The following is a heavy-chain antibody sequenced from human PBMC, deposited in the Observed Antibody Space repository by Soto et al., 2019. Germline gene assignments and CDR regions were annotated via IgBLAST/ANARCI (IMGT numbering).Heavy chain of an antibody. CDR2: IYWSGDE. J-gene: IGHJ3*02. Sequence: QGTLKESGPTLVKPTQTLTLTCSFSGFSLSTSGVGVGWIRQSPGKALEWLALIYWSGDEHYRPSQKSRLSIIKDTSKNHVVLIMTDMDPVDTATYYCARGLATLPVFAFDIWGQGTMVTVSS. D-gene: IGHD6-6*01. CDR1: GFSLSTSGVG. V-gene: IGHV2-5*01. CDR3: ARGLATLPVFAFDI.